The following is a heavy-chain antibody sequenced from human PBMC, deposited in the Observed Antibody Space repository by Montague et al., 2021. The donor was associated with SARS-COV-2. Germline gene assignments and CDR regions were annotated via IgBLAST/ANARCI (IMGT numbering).Heavy chain of an antibody. V-gene: IGHV6-1*01. CDR1: GDSVTVSWNS. J-gene: IGHJ4*02. CDR3: VRGGSWLYYFDY. Sequence: CAISGDSVTVSWNSRTERKHTPPISTHVRIASDVLFQKKNNYAVSVKSRITINPDTSKNQFSLQLNSVTPEDTAVYYCVRGGSWLYYFDYWGQGTLVTVSS. D-gene: IGHD6-13*01. CDR2: SDVLFQKKN.